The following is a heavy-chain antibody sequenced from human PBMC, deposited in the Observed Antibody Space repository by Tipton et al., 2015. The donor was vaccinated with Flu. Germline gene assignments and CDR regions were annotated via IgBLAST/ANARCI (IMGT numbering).Heavy chain of an antibody. CDR3: ARAGWLLPFDY. V-gene: IGHV4-61*02. CDR2: IYTSGGT. D-gene: IGHD3-22*01. CDR1: GGSISSGSYY. Sequence: TLSLTCTVSGGSISSGSYYWSWIRQPAGKGLEWIGRIYTSGGTNYNPSLKSRVTISVDTSKNQFSLKLSSVTAADTAVYYCARAGWLLPFDYWGQGTLVTVSS. J-gene: IGHJ4*02.